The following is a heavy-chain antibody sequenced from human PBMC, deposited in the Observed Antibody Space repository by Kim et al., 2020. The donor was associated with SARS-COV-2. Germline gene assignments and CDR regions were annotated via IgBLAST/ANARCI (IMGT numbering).Heavy chain of an antibody. D-gene: IGHD1-1*01. Sequence: SVKVSCKASGGTFSSYAISWVRQAPGQGLEWMGGIIPIFGTANYAQKFQGRVTITADESTSTAYMELSSLRSEDTAVYYCARGKYNWNDDFLRTANWFDPWGQGTLVTVSS. J-gene: IGHJ5*02. CDR3: ARGKYNWNDDFLRTANWFDP. CDR1: GGTFSSYA. V-gene: IGHV1-69*13. CDR2: IIPIFGTA.